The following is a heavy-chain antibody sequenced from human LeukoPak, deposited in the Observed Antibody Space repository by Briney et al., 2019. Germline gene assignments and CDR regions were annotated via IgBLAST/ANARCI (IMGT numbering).Heavy chain of an antibody. Sequence: PSETLSLTCTVSGGSVSSGSYYWSWIRQPPGKGLEWIGYIYYSGSTNYNPSPKSRVTISVDTSKNQFSLKLSSVTAADTAVYYCARDLKQQLESYYYYGMDVWGQGTTVTVSS. CDR3: ARDLKQQLESYYYYGMDV. D-gene: IGHD6-13*01. J-gene: IGHJ6*02. CDR1: GGSVSSGSYY. CDR2: IYYSGST. V-gene: IGHV4-61*01.